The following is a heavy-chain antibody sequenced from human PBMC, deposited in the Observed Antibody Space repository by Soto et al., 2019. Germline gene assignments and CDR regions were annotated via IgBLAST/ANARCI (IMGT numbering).Heavy chain of an antibody. CDR2: IYYSGST. D-gene: IGHD3-3*01. J-gene: IGHJ4*02. CDR1: GGSISSYY. V-gene: IGHV4-59*01. CDR3: ARAPYYDFWSGSTGGFDY. Sequence: SETLSLTCTVSGGSISSYYWSWIRQPPGKGLEWIGYIYYSGSTNYNPSLKSRVTISVDTSKNQFSLKLSSVTAADTAVYYCARAPYYDFWSGSTGGFDYWGQGTLVTVSS.